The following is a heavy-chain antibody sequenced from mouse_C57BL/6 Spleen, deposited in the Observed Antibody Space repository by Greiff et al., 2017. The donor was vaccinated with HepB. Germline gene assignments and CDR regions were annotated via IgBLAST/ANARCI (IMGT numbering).Heavy chain of an antibody. V-gene: IGHV14-1*01. J-gene: IGHJ2*01. D-gene: IGHD1-1*01. CDR2: IDPEDGDT. CDR3: TTRYGSSPDYFDY. CDR1: GFNIKDYY. Sequence: VQLQQSGAELVRPGASVKLSCTASGFNIKDYYMHWVKQRPEQGLEWIGRIDPEDGDTEYAPKFQGKATMTADTSSNPAYLQLSRLTSEDTAVYYCTTRYGSSPDYFDYWGQGTTLTVSS.